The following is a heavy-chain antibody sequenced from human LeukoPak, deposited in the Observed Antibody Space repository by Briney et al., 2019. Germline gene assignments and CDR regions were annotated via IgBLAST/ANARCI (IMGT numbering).Heavy chain of an antibody. J-gene: IGHJ4*02. CDR3: AKDFGVTPTFGFDY. CDR2: ISGRGDTT. V-gene: IGHV3-23*01. Sequence: GGSLRLSCAASGFTFGNYVMNWVRQAPGKGLEWVSGISGRGDTTYYADSVKGRFTISRDNSKNTLYLQMNSLRVEDTAVYYCAKDFGVTPTFGFDYWGQGTLVTVSS. D-gene: IGHD3-16*01. CDR1: GFTFGNYV.